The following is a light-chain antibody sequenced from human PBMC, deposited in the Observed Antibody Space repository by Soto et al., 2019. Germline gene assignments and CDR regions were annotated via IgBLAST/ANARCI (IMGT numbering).Light chain of an antibody. CDR1: NSNIGNNY. J-gene: IGLJ1*01. CDR3: GTWDSSLSGGV. V-gene: IGLV1-51*01. CDR2: DNN. Sequence: QSALTQPPSVSAAPGQTVTISCSGSNSNIGNNYVSWYQHLPGTAPKLLIYDNNKRPSGIPDRFSGSKSGTSATLGITGLQSGDEADYYCGTWDSSLSGGVFGTGTKLTV.